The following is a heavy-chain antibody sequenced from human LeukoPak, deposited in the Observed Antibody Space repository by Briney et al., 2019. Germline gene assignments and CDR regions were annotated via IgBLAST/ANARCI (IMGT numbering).Heavy chain of an antibody. Sequence: PSETLSLTCTVSGDSISSSNYYWGWIRQPPGKGLEWIGYIYYSGSTNYNPSLKSRVTISVDTSKNQFSLKLSSVTAADTAVYYCARQEVVATHYFDYWGQGTLVTVSS. V-gene: IGHV4-61*05. D-gene: IGHD2-15*01. CDR3: ARQEVVATHYFDY. J-gene: IGHJ4*02. CDR2: IYYSGST. CDR1: GDSISSSNYY.